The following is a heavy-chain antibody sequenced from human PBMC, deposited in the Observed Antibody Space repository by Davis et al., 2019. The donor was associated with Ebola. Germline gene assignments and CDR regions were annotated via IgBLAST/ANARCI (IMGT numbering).Heavy chain of an antibody. J-gene: IGHJ6*02. CDR2: ISSSSSYI. Sequence: GESLKISCAASGFTFSSYGMNWVRQAPGKGLEWVSSISSSSSYIYYADSVKGRFTISRDNAKNSLYLQMNSLRAEDTAVYYCARGGIAARQYYYYGMDVWGQGTTVTVSS. D-gene: IGHD6-6*01. V-gene: IGHV3-21*01. CDR1: GFTFSSYG. CDR3: ARGGIAARQYYYYGMDV.